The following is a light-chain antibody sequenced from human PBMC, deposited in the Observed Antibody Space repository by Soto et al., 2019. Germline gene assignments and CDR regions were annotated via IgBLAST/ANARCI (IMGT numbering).Light chain of an antibody. V-gene: IGKV3-20*01. J-gene: IGKJ1*01. CDR1: QSISSNF. Sequence: EIVMTQSPGTLSLSPGERATLSCRASQSISSNFLAWYQHKPGQAPRLLIYGESSRATGIPDRFSGSASGTDFTLTISRLEPEDFAVYYCQQYGSSRWTFGQGTKVDIK. CDR3: QQYGSSRWT. CDR2: GES.